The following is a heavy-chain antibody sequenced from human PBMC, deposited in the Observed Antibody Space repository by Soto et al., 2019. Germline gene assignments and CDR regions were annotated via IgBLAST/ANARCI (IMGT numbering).Heavy chain of an antibody. Sequence: QVQLVESGGGVVQPGRSLRLSCAASGFTFSSYGMHWVRQAPGKGLEWVAVISYDGSNNYYADSVKGRFSISRDNSKNTLYLQMNSRRAADTGVYYCAKGPPLEMTTITDCNYGMDVWGQGTTVTVSS. V-gene: IGHV3-30*18. D-gene: IGHD4-4*01. CDR2: ISYDGSNN. J-gene: IGHJ6*02. CDR1: GFTFSSYG. CDR3: AKGPPLEMTTITDCNYGMDV.